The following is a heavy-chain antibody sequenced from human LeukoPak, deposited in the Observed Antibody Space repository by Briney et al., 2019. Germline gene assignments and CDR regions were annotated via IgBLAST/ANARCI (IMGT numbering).Heavy chain of an antibody. CDR3: ARDSYDSSGYYYKFDP. CDR1: GGSISYYY. CDR2: VYYSGST. J-gene: IGHJ5*02. D-gene: IGHD3-22*01. Sequence: SETLSLTCTVSGGSISYYYWSWIRQPPGKGLQWIGYVYYSGSTNYNPSLKSRVTISVDTSKNQFSLKLSSVTAADTAVYYCARDSYDSSGYYYKFDPWGQGTLVTVSS. V-gene: IGHV4-59*01.